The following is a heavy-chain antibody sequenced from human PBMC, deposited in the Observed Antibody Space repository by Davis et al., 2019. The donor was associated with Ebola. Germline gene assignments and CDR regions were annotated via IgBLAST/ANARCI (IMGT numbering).Heavy chain of an antibody. CDR2: ISAYNGNT. Sequence: ASVKVSCKASGYTFTSYGISWVRQAPGQGLEWMGWISAYNGNTNYAQKLQGRVTMTTDTSTSTAYMELRSLRSDGTAVYYCARGDRRFLEWVHFDYWGQGTLVTVSS. J-gene: IGHJ4*02. CDR1: GYTFTSYG. V-gene: IGHV1-18*01. D-gene: IGHD3-3*01. CDR3: ARGDRRFLEWVHFDY.